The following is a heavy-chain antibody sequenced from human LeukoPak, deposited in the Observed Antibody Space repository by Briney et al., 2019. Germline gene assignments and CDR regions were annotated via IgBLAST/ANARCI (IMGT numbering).Heavy chain of an antibody. V-gene: IGHV3-11*04. CDR3: ASGYSYKFMDV. J-gene: IGHJ6*03. D-gene: IGHD5-18*01. Sequence: GGSLRLSCAASGFTFSDYYMTWIRQAPGTGLEWVSYISSSGSNIYYADSVKGRFTISRDNAKNSLYLQMNSLRAADTAVYYCASGYSYKFMDVWGKGTTVTVSS. CDR2: ISSSGSNI. CDR1: GFTFSDYY.